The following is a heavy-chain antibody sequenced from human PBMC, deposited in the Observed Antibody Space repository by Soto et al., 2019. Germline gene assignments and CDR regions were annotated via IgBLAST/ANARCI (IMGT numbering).Heavy chain of an antibody. CDR2: IWDDGGNK. CDR3: ARSSGSYFAAFYDT. D-gene: IGHD1-26*01. Sequence: ESGGGVDQPGTSLRLSCAASGFSFSSSGMHWVRQAPGKGLEWVAAIWDDGGNKYYADSVRGRFTISRDNSKNTLFLQMNSLRAEDTALYYCARSSGSYFAAFYDTWGQGTLVSVSS. J-gene: IGHJ5*02. V-gene: IGHV3-33*01. CDR1: GFSFSSSG.